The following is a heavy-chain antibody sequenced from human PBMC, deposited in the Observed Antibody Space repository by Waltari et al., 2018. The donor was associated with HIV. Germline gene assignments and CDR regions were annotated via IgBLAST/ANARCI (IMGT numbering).Heavy chain of an antibody. V-gene: IGHV1-69*12. CDR2: SIPMFVTA. CDR1: GGTFSSYA. D-gene: IGHD3-22*01. Sequence: QVQLVQSGAEVKKPGSSVKVSCKASGGTFSSYAIRWVRQAPGQGLEWMGCSIPMFVTANYAQTVQGRVALTADESTSTAYMELSSLRSEDTAVYYCARDSSYYYDSSGYYWFVWGQGTLVTVSS. CDR3: ARDSSYYYDSSGYYWFV. J-gene: IGHJ4*02.